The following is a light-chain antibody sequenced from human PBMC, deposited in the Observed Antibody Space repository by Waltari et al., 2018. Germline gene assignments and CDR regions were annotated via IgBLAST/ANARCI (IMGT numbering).Light chain of an antibody. V-gene: IGKV3-11*01. CDR1: QSVSSY. J-gene: IGKJ3*01. CDR3: QQRGDWPIT. Sequence: EIVLTQSPATLSLSPGKRATLSCRASQSVSSYLAWYQQKPGQAPRLLIYDASNRASGIPARFSGSGSGTDFTLTISSLEPEDFAVYYCQQRGDWPITFGPGTKVDSK. CDR2: DAS.